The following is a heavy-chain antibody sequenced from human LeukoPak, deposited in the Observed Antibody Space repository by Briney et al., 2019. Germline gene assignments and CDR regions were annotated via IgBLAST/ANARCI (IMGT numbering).Heavy chain of an antibody. CDR3: ARDLYGSGSYYGY. Sequence: PSETLSLTCTVSGGSISSSSYYWGWIRQPPGKGLEWIGSIYYSGSTYYNPSLKSRVTISVDTSKNQFSLKLSSVTAADTAVYYCARDLYGSGSYYGYWGQGTLVTVSS. CDR1: GGSISSSSYY. D-gene: IGHD3-10*01. V-gene: IGHV4-39*07. CDR2: IYYSGST. J-gene: IGHJ4*02.